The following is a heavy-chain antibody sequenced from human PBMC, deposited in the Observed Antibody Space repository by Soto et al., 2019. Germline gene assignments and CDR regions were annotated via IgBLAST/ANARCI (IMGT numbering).Heavy chain of an antibody. V-gene: IGHV4-31*03. CDR3: ARDFTDSSGPTLGMGV. Sequence: PSETLSLTFTVSGGSISSGGYYWSWIRQHPGKGLEWIGYIYYSGSTYYNPSLKSRVTISVDTSKSQFSLKLSSVTAADTAVYYCARDFTDSSGPTLGMGVWGQGTTVTVSS. CDR2: IYYSGST. D-gene: IGHD6-19*01. J-gene: IGHJ6*02. CDR1: GGSISSGGYY.